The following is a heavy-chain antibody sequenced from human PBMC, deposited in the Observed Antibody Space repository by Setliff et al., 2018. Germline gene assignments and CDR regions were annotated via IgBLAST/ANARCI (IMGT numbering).Heavy chain of an antibody. V-gene: IGHV5-51*01. CDR1: GYSFTSYW. CDR2: IYPGDSDT. D-gene: IGHD6-19*01. Sequence: GESLKISCKGSGYSFTSYWIGWVRQMPGKGLEWMGIIYPGDSDTRYSPSFQGQVTISVDNSINTAYLQWSGLKDSDTAMYFCARENLGQNSGWYGMFDFWGQGSLVTVSS. J-gene: IGHJ4*02. CDR3: ARENLGQNSGWYGMFDF.